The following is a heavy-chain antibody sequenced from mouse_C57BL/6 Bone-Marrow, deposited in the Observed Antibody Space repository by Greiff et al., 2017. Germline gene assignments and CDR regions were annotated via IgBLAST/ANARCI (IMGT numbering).Heavy chain of an antibody. V-gene: IGHV14-1*01. D-gene: IGHD2-4*01. Sequence: VQLQQSGAELVRPGASVKLSCTASGFNIKDYYMHWVKQRPEQGLEWIGRIDPEDGDTEYAPKFQGKATMTADTSSNTAYLQLQCLTSEDTAFYYCTVGGYDSPWFAYWGQGTLVTVSA. CDR3: TVGGYDSPWFAY. CDR2: IDPEDGDT. CDR1: GFNIKDYY. J-gene: IGHJ3*01.